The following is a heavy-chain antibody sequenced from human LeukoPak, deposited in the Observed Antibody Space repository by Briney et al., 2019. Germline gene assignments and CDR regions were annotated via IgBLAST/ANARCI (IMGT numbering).Heavy chain of an antibody. Sequence: ASVKVSCKASGYTFINYGISWVRQAPGQGLEWMGWINPNSGGTNYAQKFQGRVTMTRDTSISTAYMELSRLRSDDAAVYYCAREVLAKNYGLDVWGQGTTVTVSS. CDR1: GYTFINYG. J-gene: IGHJ6*02. CDR3: AREVLAKNYGLDV. CDR2: INPNSGGT. D-gene: IGHD2-8*02. V-gene: IGHV1-2*02.